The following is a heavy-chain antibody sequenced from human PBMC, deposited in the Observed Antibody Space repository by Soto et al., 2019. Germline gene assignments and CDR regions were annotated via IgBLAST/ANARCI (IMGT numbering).Heavy chain of an antibody. D-gene: IGHD3-22*01. Sequence: GGSLRLSCAASGFTFSSYAMHWVRQAPGKGLEYVSAISSSGGSTYYADSVRGRFTISRDNSKNTLYLQMGSLRAEDVAVYYCARVFYESGGYYYDYWGQGTLVTVSS. CDR1: GFTFSSYA. CDR3: ARVFYESGGYYYDY. CDR2: ISSSGGST. V-gene: IGHV3-64*02. J-gene: IGHJ4*02.